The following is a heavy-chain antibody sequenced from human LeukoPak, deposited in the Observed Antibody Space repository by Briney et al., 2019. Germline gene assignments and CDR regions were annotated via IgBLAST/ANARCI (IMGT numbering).Heavy chain of an antibody. D-gene: IGHD3-16*02. CDR3: ARDIGGVMVRLGFDI. CDR2: IYSDGST. CDR1: GLTVSSNY. J-gene: IGHJ3*02. Sequence: GGSLRLSCAASGLTVSSNYMSWVRQVPGKGPEWVSIIYSDGSTYYTDSVKGRFTISRDNSKNTLYLQMNSVRVDDTAVYYCARDIGGVMVRLGFDIWGQGTMVTVSS. V-gene: IGHV3-53*01.